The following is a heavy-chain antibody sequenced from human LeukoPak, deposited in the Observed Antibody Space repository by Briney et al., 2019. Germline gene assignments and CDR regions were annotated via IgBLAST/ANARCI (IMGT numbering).Heavy chain of an antibody. CDR3: AKDPSSRRILQLWLPTWFDP. Sequence: GGSLRLSCAASGFTFSSYGMSWVRQAPGKGLEWVSSISGSGGSTYYADSVKGRFTISRDNSKNTLYLQMNSLRAEDTAVYYCAKDPSSRRILQLWLPTWFDPWGQGTLVIVSS. D-gene: IGHD5-18*01. V-gene: IGHV3-23*01. CDR2: ISGSGGST. CDR1: GFTFSSYG. J-gene: IGHJ5*02.